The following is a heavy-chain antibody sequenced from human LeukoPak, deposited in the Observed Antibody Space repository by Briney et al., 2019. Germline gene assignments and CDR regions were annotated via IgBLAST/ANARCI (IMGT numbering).Heavy chain of an antibody. D-gene: IGHD6-13*01. CDR3: ARVGVSGRIAAAGTHFQH. J-gene: IGHJ1*01. CDR1: GYTFTSYY. V-gene: IGHV1-46*01. CDR2: INTSGGST. Sequence: ASVKSSSKASGYTFTSYYMHWVRHAPGQGLEWMGTINTSGGSTSYAQKFQGRVTMTRDTSTSTVYMELSSLRSEDTAVYYCARVGVSGRIAAAGTHFQHWGQGTLVTVSS.